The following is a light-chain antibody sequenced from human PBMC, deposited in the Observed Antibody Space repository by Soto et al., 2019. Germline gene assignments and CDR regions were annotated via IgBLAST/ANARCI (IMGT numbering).Light chain of an antibody. J-gene: IGLJ2*01. CDR3: SLYAGIKGV. CDR2: EVT. CDR1: SSDIGVYTY. Sequence: QSVLTQPPSASWSPGQSVSISCTGISSDIGVYTYVSWYQHNPGKAPKLILYEVTKRPSGVPDRFSGSKSGNTAFLTVSGLQAEDDANYYCSLYAGIKGVFGGGTQLS. V-gene: IGLV2-8*01.